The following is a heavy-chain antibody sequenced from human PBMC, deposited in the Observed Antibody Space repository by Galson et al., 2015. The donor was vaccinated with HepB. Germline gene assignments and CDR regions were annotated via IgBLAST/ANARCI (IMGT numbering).Heavy chain of an antibody. CDR2: IIPIFGTA. Sequence: SVKVSCKASGGTFSSYAISWVRQAPGQGLEWMGGIIPIFGTANYAQKFQGRVTITADKSTSTACMELSSLRSEDTAVYYCARDSGWLRSPSMDVWGQGTTVTVSS. CDR3: ARDSGWLRSPSMDV. D-gene: IGHD5-12*01. CDR1: GGTFSSYA. J-gene: IGHJ6*02. V-gene: IGHV1-69*06.